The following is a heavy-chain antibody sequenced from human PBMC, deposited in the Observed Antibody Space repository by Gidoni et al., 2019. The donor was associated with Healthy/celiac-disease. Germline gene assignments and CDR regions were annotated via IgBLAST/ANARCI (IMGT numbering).Heavy chain of an antibody. CDR3: ARGAMVQGVIGWRPFDY. Sequence: EVQLVESGGGLVKPGGSLRLSCEASGFTFSSYSMNWVRQAPGKGLEWVSSISSSSSYIYYADSVKGRFTISRDNAKNSLYLQMNSLRAEDTAVYYCARGAMVQGVIGWRPFDYWGQGTLVTVSS. J-gene: IGHJ4*02. CDR2: ISSSSSYI. D-gene: IGHD3-10*01. CDR1: GFTFSSYS. V-gene: IGHV3-21*01.